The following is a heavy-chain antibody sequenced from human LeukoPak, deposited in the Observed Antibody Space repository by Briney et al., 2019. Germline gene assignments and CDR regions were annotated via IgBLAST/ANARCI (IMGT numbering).Heavy chain of an antibody. CDR3: ARERDDDPFDI. CDR2: ISAGSGNT. V-gene: IGHV1-3*01. J-gene: IGHJ3*02. Sequence: ASVKVSCKASGDSSRTNAIVWLRQAPGQRPEWMGRISAGSGNTKYSQTFQDRLTLTRDTAASTVYMDLSSLRPEDTAVYFCARERDDDPFDIWGQGTLVIVSS. CDR1: GDSSRTNA. D-gene: IGHD1-1*01.